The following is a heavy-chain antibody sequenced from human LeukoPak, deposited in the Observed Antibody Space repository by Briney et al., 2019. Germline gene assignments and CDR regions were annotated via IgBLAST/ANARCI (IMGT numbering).Heavy chain of an antibody. Sequence: SETLSLTCTVSGGSISSSSYYWGWIRQPPGKGLEWIGSIYYSGSTYYNPSLKSRVTISVDTSKNQFSLKLISVTAADTAVYYCARYGDYVYWGQGTLVTVTS. D-gene: IGHD4-17*01. V-gene: IGHV4-39*01. CDR2: IYYSGST. CDR1: GGSISSSSYY. CDR3: ARYGDYVY. J-gene: IGHJ4*02.